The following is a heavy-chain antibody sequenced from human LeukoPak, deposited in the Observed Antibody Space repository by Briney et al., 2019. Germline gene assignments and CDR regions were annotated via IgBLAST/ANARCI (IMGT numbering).Heavy chain of an antibody. V-gene: IGHV1-2*02. J-gene: IGHJ5*02. CDR3: ARPKEPYYYDSSHNWFDP. Sequence: ASVKVSCKASGYTFTGYYMHWVRQAPGQGLEWMGWINPNSGGTNYAQKFQGRVTMTRDTSISTAYMELSRLRSDDTAVYYCARPKEPYYYDSSHNWFDPWGQGTLVTVSS. CDR1: GYTFTGYY. D-gene: IGHD3-22*01. CDR2: INPNSGGT.